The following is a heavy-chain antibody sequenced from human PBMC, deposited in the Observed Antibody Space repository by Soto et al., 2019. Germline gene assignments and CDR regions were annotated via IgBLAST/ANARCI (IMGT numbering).Heavy chain of an antibody. CDR3: GRVRVLAASPLDY. D-gene: IGHD6-25*01. CDR1: GFTFSSYA. J-gene: IGHJ4*02. Sequence: VQLVESGGGVVQPGRSLRLSCAASGFTFSSYAMHWVRQVPGKGLVWVSRIKSDGSGASYADSVKGRFTISRDNAKNTVYLQMNSLRAEDTAVYYCGRVRVLAASPLDYWGQGNLVTVSS. CDR2: IKSDGSGA. V-gene: IGHV3-74*02.